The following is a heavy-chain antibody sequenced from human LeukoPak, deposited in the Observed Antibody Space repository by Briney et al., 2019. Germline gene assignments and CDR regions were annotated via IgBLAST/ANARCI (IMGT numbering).Heavy chain of an antibody. CDR1: GYTFTSYG. D-gene: IGHD1-26*01. V-gene: IGHV1-18*01. CDR3: AREVGATKYRAYNFDY. J-gene: IGHJ4*02. CDR2: ISAYNGNT. Sequence: ASVKVSCKASGYTFTSYGISWVRQAPVQGLELMERISAYNGNTNYAHKFQGRVTMTRDPSISTAYMELSRLRSDATAVYYCAREVGATKYRAYNFDYWGQGTLVTVSS.